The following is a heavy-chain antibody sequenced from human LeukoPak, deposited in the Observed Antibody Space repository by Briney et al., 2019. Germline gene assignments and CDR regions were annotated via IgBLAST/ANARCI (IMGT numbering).Heavy chain of an antibody. CDR3: ARGGYRYGYDY. CDR2: ISTDSQNT. V-gene: IGHV1-18*01. D-gene: IGHD5-18*01. J-gene: IGHJ4*02. CDR1: GYTFTNYG. Sequence: ASVKVSCKASGYTFTNYGIIWVRQAPGQGLEWMGWISTDSQNTNYIQKVQGRVTVTTDTSTSTAYMELRSLRSDDTAVYYCARGGYRYGYDYWGQGTLVTVSS.